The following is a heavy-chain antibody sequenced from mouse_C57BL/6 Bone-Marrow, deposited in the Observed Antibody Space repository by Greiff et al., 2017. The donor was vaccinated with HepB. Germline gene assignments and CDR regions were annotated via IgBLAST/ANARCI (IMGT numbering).Heavy chain of an antibody. CDR1: GFSLTSYG. J-gene: IGHJ3*01. CDR3: ASSGTSGYGFDY. Sequence: QVHVKQSGPGLVQPSQSLSITCTVSGFSLTSYGVHWVRQSPGKGLEWLGVIWSGGSTDYNAAFISRLSISKDNSKSQVFFKMNSLQADDTAIYYGASSGTSGYGFDYWGQGTLVTVSA. CDR2: IWSGGST. D-gene: IGHD3-2*02. V-gene: IGHV2-2*01.